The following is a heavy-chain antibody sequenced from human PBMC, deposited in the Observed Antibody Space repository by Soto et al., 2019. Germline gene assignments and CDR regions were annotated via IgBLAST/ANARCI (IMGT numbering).Heavy chain of an antibody. J-gene: IGHJ4*02. D-gene: IGHD6-19*01. V-gene: IGHV3-30-3*01. Sequence: ESGGGVVQPGTSLRLSCAASAFTFNSYAMHWVRQAPGKGLEWVALISYDGSNKYYADSVKGRFTISRDNSKNTLYLQMNSMRPDDTAVYYCVRDGDSSAWYGDYWGQGTLVTVSS. CDR1: AFTFNSYA. CDR2: ISYDGSNK. CDR3: VRDGDSSAWYGDY.